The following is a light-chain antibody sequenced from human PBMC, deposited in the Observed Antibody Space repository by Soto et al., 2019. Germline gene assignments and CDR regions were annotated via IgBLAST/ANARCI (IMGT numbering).Light chain of an antibody. Sequence: EIVLTQSPGTLSLSAGERATLSCRASQSVTSYLAWYQQKPGQAPRLLIYGASSRATGIPDRFSGSGSGTDFTLTISGLEPEDFAVYYCQQYGNSPPTFGQGTRLEIK. CDR2: GAS. J-gene: IGKJ5*01. CDR3: QQYGNSPPT. CDR1: QSVTSY. V-gene: IGKV3-20*01.